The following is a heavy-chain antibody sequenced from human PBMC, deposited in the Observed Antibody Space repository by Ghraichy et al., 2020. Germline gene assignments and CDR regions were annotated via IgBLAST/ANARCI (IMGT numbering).Heavy chain of an antibody. CDR1: GFTFSDYY. J-gene: IGHJ6*02. Sequence: GESLNISCAASGFTFSDYYMSWIRQAPGKGLEWVSYISSSGSTIYYADSVKGRFTISRDNAKNSLYLQMNSLRAEDTAVYYCARDRKRGMDVWGQGTTVTVSS. V-gene: IGHV3-11*01. CDR2: ISSSGSTI. CDR3: ARDRKRGMDV.